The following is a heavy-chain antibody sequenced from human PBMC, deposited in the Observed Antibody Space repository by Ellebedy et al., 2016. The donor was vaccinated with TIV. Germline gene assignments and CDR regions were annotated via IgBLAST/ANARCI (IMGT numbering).Heavy chain of an antibody. CDR1: GFTFSSYS. CDR2: ISRSSGKI. D-gene: IGHD4-17*01. Sequence: PGGSLRLSCAASGFTFSSYSMMRVRQVPGKGLAWVSYISRSSGKIHYADSVKGRFTISRDNAKNSLYLQMNSLRAEDTAVYYCAREGDYGDDLLIWDWYFDLWGRGTLVTVSS. CDR3: AREGDYGDDLLIWDWYFDL. J-gene: IGHJ2*01. V-gene: IGHV3-48*01.